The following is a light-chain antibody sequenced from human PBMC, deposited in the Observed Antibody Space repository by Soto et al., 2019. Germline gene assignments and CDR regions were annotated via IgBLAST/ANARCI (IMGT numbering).Light chain of an antibody. CDR2: EGS. V-gene: IGLV2-23*01. J-gene: IGLJ2*01. CDR1: SSDVGRYNL. CDR3: CSYAGSYTYVV. Sequence: QSALTQPASVSGSPGQSITISCTGTSSDVGRYNLVSWYRQHPGKAPQLIIFEGSKRPSGVSNRFSGSKSGNTASLTISGLQAEDESDYYCCSYAGSYTYVVFGGGTKLTVL.